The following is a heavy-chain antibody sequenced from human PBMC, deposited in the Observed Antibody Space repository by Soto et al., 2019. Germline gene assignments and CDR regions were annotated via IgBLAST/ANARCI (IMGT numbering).Heavy chain of an antibody. Sequence: EVQLLESGGGVVQPGGSLRLSCAASGFTFSAYAMSWVRQAPGKGLQWVSGVGGSDTDKHYADSVRGRFTVSRDNSKNTLYLQMISLRVDDTAVYYCAKDATAVNGVWDPFDMWGQGTEVTVSS. V-gene: IGHV3-23*01. D-gene: IGHD2-8*01. CDR3: AKDATAVNGVWDPFDM. CDR1: GFTFSAYA. J-gene: IGHJ3*02. CDR2: VGGSDTDK.